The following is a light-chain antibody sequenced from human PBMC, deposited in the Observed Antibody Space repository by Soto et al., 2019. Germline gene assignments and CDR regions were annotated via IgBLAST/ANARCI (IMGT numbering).Light chain of an antibody. CDR2: GAS. Sequence: EIVTTQSPATLSVSPGERATLSCRASQSVSSNLAWYQQKPGQAPRLLLYGASTRATAIPARFSGSGSGTEFTLTISSLQSEDFAVYYCQQYNDWPYTFGQGTKLEIK. J-gene: IGKJ2*01. CDR3: QQYNDWPYT. CDR1: QSVSSN. V-gene: IGKV3-15*01.